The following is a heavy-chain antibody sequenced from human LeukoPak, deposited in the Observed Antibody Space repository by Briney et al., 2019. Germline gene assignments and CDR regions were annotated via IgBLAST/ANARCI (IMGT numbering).Heavy chain of an antibody. J-gene: IGHJ4*02. CDR3: ATGSKILTGYYSTPDY. D-gene: IGHD3-9*01. CDR1: GYTLTELS. CDR2: FDPEHGET. Sequence: GASVKVSCKVSGYTLTELSMHWVRQAPGKGLEWMGGFDPEHGETIYAQKFQGRVTMTEDISTDTAYMELSSLRSEDTAVYYCATGSKILTGYYSTPDYWGQGTLVTVSS. V-gene: IGHV1-24*01.